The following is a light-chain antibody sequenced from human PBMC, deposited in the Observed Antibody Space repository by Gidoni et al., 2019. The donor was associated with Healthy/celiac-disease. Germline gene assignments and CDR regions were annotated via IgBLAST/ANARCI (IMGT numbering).Light chain of an antibody. V-gene: IGLV2-14*03. CDR2: DVS. CDR1: SSDVGGYNY. Sequence: QSALTPPASVSGSPGQSITISCTGTSSDVGGYNYVSWYQQHPGKAPKLMIYDVSNRPSGVSNRFSGSKSGNTASLTISGLQAEDEADHYCSSYTSSSVVFGGGTKLTVL. J-gene: IGLJ2*01. CDR3: SSYTSSSVV.